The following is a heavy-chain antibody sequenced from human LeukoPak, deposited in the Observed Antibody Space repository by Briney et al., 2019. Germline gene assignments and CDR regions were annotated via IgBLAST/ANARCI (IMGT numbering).Heavy chain of an antibody. CDR2: ITSSGSTT. Sequence: GGSLRLSCVGSGLTFSDYHMSLLRQAPGKGLEYVSYITSSGSTTYYVDSVKGRFTISRDNAKNSVYLQMNSLRAADTALYYCAKGRTASPWGQGTPVTVSS. CDR3: AKGRTASP. CDR1: GLTFSDYH. J-gene: IGHJ5*02. V-gene: IGHV3-11*01. D-gene: IGHD1/OR15-1a*01.